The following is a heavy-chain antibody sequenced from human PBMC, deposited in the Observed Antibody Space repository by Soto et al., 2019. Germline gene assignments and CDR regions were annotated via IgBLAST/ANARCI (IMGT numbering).Heavy chain of an antibody. D-gene: IGHD3-9*01. CDR1: GFTFSSYT. V-gene: IGHV3-48*01. J-gene: IGHJ2*01. CDR2: ITHSSSAI. CDR3: AASILVSRQYFDL. Sequence: EVQLVESGGGLVQPGGSLRLSWAASGFTFSSYTMNWFRQAPGKGLEWISHITHSSSAIYYADSVSGRFTVSRDTAKNALDLQLNSLRAEDTAVYYCAASILVSRQYFDLWGRGTLVTVSS.